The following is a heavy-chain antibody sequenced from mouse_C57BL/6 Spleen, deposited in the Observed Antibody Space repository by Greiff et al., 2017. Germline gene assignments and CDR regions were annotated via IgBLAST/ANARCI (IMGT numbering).Heavy chain of an antibody. CDR2: INPSSGYT. V-gene: IGHV1-4*01. D-gene: IGHD2-12*01. Sequence: VQLVESGAELARPGASVKMSCKASGYTFTSYTMHWVKQRPGQGLEWIGYINPSSGYTKYNQKFKDKATLTADKSSSTAYMQLSSLTSKDSAVYYCATYSLYAMDYWGQGTSVTVSS. CDR3: ATYSLYAMDY. J-gene: IGHJ4*01. CDR1: GYTFTSYT.